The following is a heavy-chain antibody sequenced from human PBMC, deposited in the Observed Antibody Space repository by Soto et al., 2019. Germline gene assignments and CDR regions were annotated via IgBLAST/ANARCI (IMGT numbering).Heavy chain of an antibody. J-gene: IGHJ4*02. CDR3: ARSIGRNYFDY. Sequence: QVQLQESGPGLVKPSQTLSLTCTVSGDSINSGDHYWSWIRQRPGKGLEWIGYIYYRGNTYYNPSLKSRVSISVDTTKTQFSLKLGSVIAADTAVYYCARSIGRNYFDYWGQGTLVTVSS. CDR1: GDSINSGDHY. V-gene: IGHV4-30-4*01. CDR2: IYYRGNT. D-gene: IGHD6-6*01.